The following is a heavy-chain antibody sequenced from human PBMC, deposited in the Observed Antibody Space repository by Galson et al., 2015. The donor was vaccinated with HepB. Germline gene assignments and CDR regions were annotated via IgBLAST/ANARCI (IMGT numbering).Heavy chain of an antibody. CDR1: GFTFSDYY. CDR3: ARGIWLGVPDF. J-gene: IGHJ4*02. D-gene: IGHD3-22*01. V-gene: IGHV3-11*01. Sequence: SLRLSCAASGFTFSDYYMTWIRRVPGKGLEWISYISGGGSAIHYSDSVKGRFTISRDNAKTSLSLQMNSLRAEDTAVYYCARGIWLGVPDFWGQGTLVTVSS. CDR2: ISGGGSAI.